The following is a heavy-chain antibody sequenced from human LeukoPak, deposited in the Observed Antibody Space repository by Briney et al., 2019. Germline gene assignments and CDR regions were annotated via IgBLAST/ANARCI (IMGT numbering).Heavy chain of an antibody. CDR3: AREYCGGDCYLYYYYGMDV. Sequence: KPSETLSLTCTVSGDSISSGSYYWGWIRQPPGKGLEWIGTIYYSGSTYYNPSLKSRVTVSVDTSKNQFSLKLSSVTAADTAVYYCAREYCGGDCYLYYYYGMDVWGQGTTVTVSS. V-gene: IGHV4-39*07. D-gene: IGHD2-21*02. J-gene: IGHJ6*02. CDR1: GDSISSGSYY. CDR2: IYYSGST.